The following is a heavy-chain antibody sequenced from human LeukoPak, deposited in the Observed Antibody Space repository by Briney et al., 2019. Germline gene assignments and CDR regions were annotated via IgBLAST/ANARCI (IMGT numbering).Heavy chain of an antibody. Sequence: GGSLRLSCTASGFTFDDYAMHWVRQAPGKGLVWVSRINSDGSSTSYADSVRGRFSISRDNAKNTLYLQMNSLRAEDTAVYYCARGLSGYASSLGYWGQGTLVTVSA. V-gene: IGHV3-74*01. CDR1: GFTFDDYA. CDR2: INSDGSST. CDR3: ARGLSGYASSLGY. D-gene: IGHD6-6*01. J-gene: IGHJ4*02.